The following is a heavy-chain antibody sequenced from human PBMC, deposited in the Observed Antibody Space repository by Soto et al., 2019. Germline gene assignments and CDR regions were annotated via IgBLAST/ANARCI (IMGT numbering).Heavy chain of an antibody. CDR2: INPILSMS. V-gene: IGHV1-69*02. J-gene: IGHJ4*02. Sequence: QVQLVQSGAEVKKPGSSVKVSCKASGDTFSFYTINWVRQAPGLGLEWVGRINPILSMSNYAQKFQGRVTMTADKSTSTAYMERRSLRSEDTAMYYCATSYGSGYRAFDYWGQGALVTVSS. CDR3: ATSYGSGYRAFDY. D-gene: IGHD3-10*01. CDR1: GDTFSFYT.